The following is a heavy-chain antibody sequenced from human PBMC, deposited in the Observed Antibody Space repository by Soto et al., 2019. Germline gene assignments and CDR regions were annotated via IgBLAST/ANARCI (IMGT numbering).Heavy chain of an antibody. CDR2: IYYSGST. D-gene: IGHD6-13*01. CDR3: AGRQQLVPNFDY. CDR1: GGSISSSSYY. V-gene: IGHV4-39*01. Sequence: SESLSLTCTVSGGSISSSSYYWGWIRQPPGKGLEWIGSIYYSGSTYYNPSLESRVTISVDTSKNQFSLKLSSVTAADTAVYYCAGRQQLVPNFDYWGQGTLVTVSS. J-gene: IGHJ4*02.